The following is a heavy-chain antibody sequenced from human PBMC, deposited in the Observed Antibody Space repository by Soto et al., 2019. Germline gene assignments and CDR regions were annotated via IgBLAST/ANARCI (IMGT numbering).Heavy chain of an antibody. CDR1: GYTFTSYA. CDR2: INAGNGNT. V-gene: IGHV1-3*01. D-gene: IGHD5-12*01. J-gene: IGHJ5*02. CDR3: ARDRYSGYDKKHNWFDP. Sequence: QVQLVQSGAEVKKPGASVKVSCKASGYTFTSYAMHWVRQAPGQRLEWMGWINAGNGNTKYSQKFQGRVTITRXXSXSXXYMELSSLRSEDTAVYYCARDRYSGYDKKHNWFDPWGQGTLVTVSS.